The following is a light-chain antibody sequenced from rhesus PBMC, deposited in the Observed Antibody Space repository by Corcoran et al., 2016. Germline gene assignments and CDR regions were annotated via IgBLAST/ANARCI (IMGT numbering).Light chain of an antibody. V-gene: IGKV1-37*01. CDR2: YAS. CDR3: QQYNSAPLT. CDR1: QGIRSY. J-gene: IGKJ4*01. Sequence: DIQMTQSPSSLSASVGDTVTITCRASQGIRSYLAWYQQKPGKAPKPLIYYASNLESGVPSRVSRSGSGTEFTLTISSLQPEDFATYYCQQYNSAPLTFGGGTKVEIK.